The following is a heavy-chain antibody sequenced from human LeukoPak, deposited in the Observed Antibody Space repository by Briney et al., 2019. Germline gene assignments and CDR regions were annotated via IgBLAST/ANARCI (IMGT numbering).Heavy chain of an antibody. D-gene: IGHD3-22*01. CDR3: ARFSASGGYHNAFDT. J-gene: IGHJ3*02. CDR2: IYYSGST. CDR1: GGSISSYY. V-gene: IGHV4-59*01. Sequence: SETLSLTCTVSGGSISSYYWSWIRQPPGKGLEWIGYIYYSGSTNYNPSLKSRVTISVDTSKNQFSLKLSSVTAADTAVYYCARFSASGGYHNAFDTWGQGTMVTVSS.